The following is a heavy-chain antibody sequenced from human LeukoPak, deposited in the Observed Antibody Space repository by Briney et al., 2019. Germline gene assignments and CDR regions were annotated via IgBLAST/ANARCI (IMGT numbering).Heavy chain of an antibody. CDR3: ARGTRGYGSGSHDY. J-gene: IGHJ4*02. Sequence: GGPLRLSCAASGFTFSSYGMHWVRQAPGKGLEWVAVISYDGSNKYYADSVKGRFTISRDNSKNTLYLQMNSLRAEDTAVYYCARGTRGYGSGSHDYWGQGTLVTVSS. V-gene: IGHV3-30*03. CDR2: ISYDGSNK. D-gene: IGHD3-10*01. CDR1: GFTFSSYG.